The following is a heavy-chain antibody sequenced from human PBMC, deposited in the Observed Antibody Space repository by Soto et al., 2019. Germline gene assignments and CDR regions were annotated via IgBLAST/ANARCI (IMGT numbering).Heavy chain of an antibody. J-gene: IGHJ4*02. CDR1: GFTFSSYA. D-gene: IGHD5-18*01. Sequence: GGSLRLSCAVSGFTFSSYAMHWVRQAPGKGLEWVAVISYDGSNKYYADSVKGRFTISRDNSKNTLYLQMNSLRAEDTAVYYCADSYGPISGLDYWGQGT. V-gene: IGHV3-30-3*01. CDR3: ADSYGPISGLDY. CDR2: ISYDGSNK.